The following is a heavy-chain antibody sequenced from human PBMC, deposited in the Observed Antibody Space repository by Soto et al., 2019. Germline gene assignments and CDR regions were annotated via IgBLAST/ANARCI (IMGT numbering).Heavy chain of an antibody. D-gene: IGHD4-17*01. J-gene: IGHJ4*02. CDR2: INPSGGST. V-gene: IGHV1-46*01. CDR3: ARTILDYGVDFDY. Sequence: ASVKVSCKASGYTFTSYYMHWVRQAPGQGLEWMGIINPSGGSTSYAQEFQGRVTMTRDTSTSTVYMELSSLRSEDTAMYYCARTILDYGVDFDYWGQGTLVTVSS. CDR1: GYTFTSYY.